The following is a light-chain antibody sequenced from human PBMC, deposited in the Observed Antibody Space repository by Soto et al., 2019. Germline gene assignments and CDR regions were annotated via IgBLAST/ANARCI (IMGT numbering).Light chain of an antibody. CDR1: QSVSNNY. CDR2: GAS. V-gene: IGKV3-20*01. J-gene: IGKJ1*01. Sequence: EIVCPQSPGTLSLSPVESATLSCRASQSVSNNYLAWYQQKPGQAPRLLIYGASNRATGIPDRFSGSGSGTDFTLTISRLEPEEFAVDYCQQYGSSGTVGQGTKVDIK. CDR3: QQYGSSGT.